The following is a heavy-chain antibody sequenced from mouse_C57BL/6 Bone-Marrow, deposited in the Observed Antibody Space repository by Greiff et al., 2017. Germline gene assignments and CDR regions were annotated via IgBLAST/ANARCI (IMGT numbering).Heavy chain of an antibody. Sequence: VKLMESGPELVKPGASVKISCKASGYAFSSSWMNWVKQRPGKGLEWIGRIYPGDGDTNYNGKFKGKATLTADKSSSTAYMQLSSLTSEDAAVYFCARVDGFAGFDYWGQGTTLTVSS. CDR3: ARVDGFAGFDY. V-gene: IGHV1-82*01. CDR2: IYPGDGDT. CDR1: GYAFSSSW. J-gene: IGHJ2*01.